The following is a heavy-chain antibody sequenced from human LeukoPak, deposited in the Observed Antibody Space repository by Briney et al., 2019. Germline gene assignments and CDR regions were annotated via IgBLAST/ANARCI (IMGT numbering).Heavy chain of an antibody. D-gene: IGHD6-19*01. CDR1: GYTLTELS. V-gene: IGHV1-24*01. CDR2: VDPEDGET. CDR3: ATTEAVAGTRDWFDP. Sequence: ASVKVSCKVSGYTLTELSMHWVRQAPGKGLEWMGCVDPEDGETIYAQKFQGRVTMTEDTSTDTAYMELSSLRSEDTAVYYCATTEAVAGTRDWFDPWGQGTLVTVSS. J-gene: IGHJ5*02.